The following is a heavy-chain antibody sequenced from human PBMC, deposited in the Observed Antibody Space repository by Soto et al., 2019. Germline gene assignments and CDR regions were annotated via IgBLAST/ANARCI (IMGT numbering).Heavy chain of an antibody. J-gene: IGHJ4*01. V-gene: IGHV4-34*01. CDR1: GGSFSDYY. CDR2: IHHSGST. CDR3: ARASGNYPFDF. D-gene: IGHD1-26*01. Sequence: QVQLQQWGAGLLRPSETLSLTCAVYGGSFSDYYWTWIRQPPGKGLEWIGEIHHSGSTIYNPSLKSRVTISVETSKSQFSLKMTSMTAADTAVYYCARASGNYPFDFWGHGTLVTVSS.